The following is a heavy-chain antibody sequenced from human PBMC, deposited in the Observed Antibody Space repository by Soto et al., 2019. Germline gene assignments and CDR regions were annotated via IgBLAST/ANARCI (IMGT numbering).Heavy chain of an antibody. D-gene: IGHD3-3*01. J-gene: IGHJ6*02. CDR2: ISYDGSNK. CDR3: ARDRVRYDFWSGYYTPYYYGKEV. V-gene: IGHV3-30-3*01. Sequence: PGGSLRLSCAASGLTFSSYAIHWVRQAPGKGLEGVAVISYDGSNKYYADSVKGRFTISRDNSKNTLYLQMNSLRAEDTAVYYCARDRVRYDFWSGYYTPYYYGKEVWVQGPTVADSS. CDR1: GLTFSSYA.